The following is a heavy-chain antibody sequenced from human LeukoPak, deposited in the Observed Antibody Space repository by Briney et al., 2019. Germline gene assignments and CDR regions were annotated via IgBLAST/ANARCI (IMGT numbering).Heavy chain of an antibody. V-gene: IGHV3-30*01. CDR3: ARDGGCSSTSCYTDYFDY. J-gene: IGHJ4*02. D-gene: IGHD2-2*02. CDR2: ISYDGSNK. Sequence: PGRSLRLSCAASGFTFSSYAMHWVRQAPGKGREWVAVISYDGSNKYYADSVKGRFTISRDNSKNTLYLQMNSLRAEDTAVYFCARDGGCSSTSCYTDYFDYWGQGTLVTVSS. CDR1: GFTFSSYA.